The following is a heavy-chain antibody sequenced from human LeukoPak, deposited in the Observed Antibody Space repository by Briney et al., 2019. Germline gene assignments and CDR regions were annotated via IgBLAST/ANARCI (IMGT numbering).Heavy chain of an antibody. CDR2: INPSGGST. Sequence: ASVKVSCKASGYTFTSYYMHWVRQAPGQGLEWMGIINPSGGSTNYAQKFQGRVTITADESTSTAYMELSSLRSEDTAVYYCARAHSSSWYDWGQGTLVTVSS. D-gene: IGHD6-13*01. CDR1: GYTFTSYY. V-gene: IGHV1-46*01. CDR3: ARAHSSSWYD. J-gene: IGHJ4*02.